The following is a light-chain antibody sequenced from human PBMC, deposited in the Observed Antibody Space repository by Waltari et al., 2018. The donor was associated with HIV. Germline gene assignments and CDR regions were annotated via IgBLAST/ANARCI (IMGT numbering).Light chain of an antibody. CDR3: SSFEGNNNFV. J-gene: IGLJ2*01. Sequence: QSALTQPASVSGSPGQSHTISCTGTSSDVGGYNYVSWSQNRPGKAPKLIIQEVSMRPSGVPDRCSGSNTGNTASLTASGVQSDDEADFCGSSFEGNNNFVFGGVTKLTVL. CDR1: SSDVGGYNY. CDR2: EVS. V-gene: IGLV2-8*01.